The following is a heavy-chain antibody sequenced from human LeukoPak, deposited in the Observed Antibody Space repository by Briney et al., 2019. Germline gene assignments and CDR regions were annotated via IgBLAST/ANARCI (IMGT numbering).Heavy chain of an antibody. V-gene: IGHV4-30-2*01. Sequence: KSSQTLSLTCTVSGGSISSGDYYWSWIRQPPGKGLDWIGYIYHSGSTYYNPSLKSRVTISVDRSKNQFSLKLSSITAADTAVYYCARVIVATNWFDPWGQGTLVTVSS. J-gene: IGHJ5*02. CDR2: IYHSGST. D-gene: IGHD5-12*01. CDR3: ARVIVATNWFDP. CDR1: GGSISSGDYY.